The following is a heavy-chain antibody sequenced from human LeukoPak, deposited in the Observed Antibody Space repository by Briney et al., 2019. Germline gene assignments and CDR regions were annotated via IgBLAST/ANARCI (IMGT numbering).Heavy chain of an antibody. V-gene: IGHV1-46*01. D-gene: IGHD1-26*01. J-gene: IGHJ3*02. Sequence: ASVKVSCKASGYTFINYYLHWVRQAPGQGPDWVGIINPSGGSATYAQKFQGRVTMTRDTSTSTVYMELSSLRSEDTAVYYCTSNGWVGAPQLGAFDIWGQGTMVTVSS. CDR1: GYTFINYY. CDR2: INPSGGSA. CDR3: TSNGWVGAPQLGAFDI.